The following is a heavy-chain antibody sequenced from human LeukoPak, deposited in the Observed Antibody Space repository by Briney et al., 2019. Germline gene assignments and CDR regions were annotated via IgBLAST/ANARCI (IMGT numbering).Heavy chain of an antibody. V-gene: IGHV3-21*04. CDR3: AKVWYDSSGYYSFDY. D-gene: IGHD3-22*01. CDR1: GFTFSDYT. Sequence: GGSLRLSCAASGFTFSDYTMTWVRQAPGKGLEWVASISSDSSYIDYADSVKGRFTISRDNSKNTLYLQMNSLRAEDTAVYYCAKVWYDSSGYYSFDYWGQGTLITVSS. J-gene: IGHJ4*02. CDR2: ISSDSSYI.